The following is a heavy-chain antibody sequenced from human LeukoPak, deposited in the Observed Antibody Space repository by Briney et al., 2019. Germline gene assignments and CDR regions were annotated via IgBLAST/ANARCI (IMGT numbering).Heavy chain of an antibody. V-gene: IGHV3-21*01. D-gene: IGHD3-22*01. CDR2: ISSSSSYI. CDR3: ARVRSVVVDY. Sequence: GGSLRLSCAASGFTFSSYSMNWVRQAPGEGLEWVSSISSSSSYIYYADSVKGRFTISRDNAKNSLYLQMNSLRAEDTAVYYCARVRSVVVDYWGQGTLVTVSS. CDR1: GFTFSSYS. J-gene: IGHJ4*02.